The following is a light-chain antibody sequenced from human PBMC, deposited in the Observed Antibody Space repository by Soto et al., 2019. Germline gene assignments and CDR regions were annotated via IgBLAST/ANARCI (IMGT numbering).Light chain of an antibody. CDR2: EVS. CDR3: SSYTTSNTLV. J-gene: IGLJ1*01. V-gene: IGLV2-14*01. Sequence: QSALTQPASVSGSPGQSITICCSGTSSDVGGYKYVSWYQQHPGKAPKLMIYEVSYRPSGVSNRFSGSKSGNTASLTISGLQAEDEADYYCSSYTTSNTLVFGTGTKLTVL. CDR1: SSDVGGYKY.